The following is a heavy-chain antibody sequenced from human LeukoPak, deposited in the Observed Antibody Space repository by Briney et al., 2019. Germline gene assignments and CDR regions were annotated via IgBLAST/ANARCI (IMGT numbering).Heavy chain of an antibody. Sequence: SETLSLTCAVYGGSFSGYYWSWIRQPPGKGLEWIGEINHSGSTNYNPSLKSRVTISVDTSKNQFSLKLSSVTAADTAVYYCARGRYCSGGSCLPGDYWGRGTLVTVSS. CDR3: ARGRYCSGGSCLPGDY. D-gene: IGHD2-15*01. CDR2: INHSGST. V-gene: IGHV4-34*01. J-gene: IGHJ4*02. CDR1: GGSFSGYY.